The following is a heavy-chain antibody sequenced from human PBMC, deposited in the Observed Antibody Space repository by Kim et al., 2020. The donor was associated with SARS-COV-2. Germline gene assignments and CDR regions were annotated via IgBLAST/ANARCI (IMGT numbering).Heavy chain of an antibody. V-gene: IGHV4-34*01. D-gene: IGHD3-16*02. Sequence: KSRVTISVDTSKNQFSLELSSVTAADTAVYYCARRFTSAPTFGGVIALRYWGQGTLVTVSS. J-gene: IGHJ4*02. CDR3: ARRFTSAPTFGGVIALRY.